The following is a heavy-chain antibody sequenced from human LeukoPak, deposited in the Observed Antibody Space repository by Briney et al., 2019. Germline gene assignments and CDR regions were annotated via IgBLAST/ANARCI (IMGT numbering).Heavy chain of an antibody. CDR2: IRSTANGYAT. CDR3: TGNYYGSGSYADFDY. V-gene: IGHV3-73*01. Sequence: GGSLRLSCAASGFTFSSYGMHWVRQASGKGLEWVGRIRSTANGYATAYAASVKGRFTISRDDSKNTAYLQMDSRKTEDTAVYYCTGNYYGSGSYADFDYWGQGTLVTVSS. J-gene: IGHJ4*02. CDR1: GFTFSSYG. D-gene: IGHD3-10*01.